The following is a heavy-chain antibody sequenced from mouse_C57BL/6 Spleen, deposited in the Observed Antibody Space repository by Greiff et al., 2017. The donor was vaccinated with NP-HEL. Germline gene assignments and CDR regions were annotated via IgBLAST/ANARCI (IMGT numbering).Heavy chain of an antibody. Sequence: DVMLVESGGGLVKPGGSLKLSCAASGFTFSDYGMHWVRQAPEKGLEWVAYISSGSSTIYYADTVKGRFTISRDNAKNTLFLQMTSLRSEDTAMYYCARGPITTVVATDAMDYWGQGTSVTVSS. D-gene: IGHD1-1*01. V-gene: IGHV5-17*01. CDR2: ISSGSSTI. CDR1: GFTFSDYG. CDR3: ARGPITTVVATDAMDY. J-gene: IGHJ4*01.